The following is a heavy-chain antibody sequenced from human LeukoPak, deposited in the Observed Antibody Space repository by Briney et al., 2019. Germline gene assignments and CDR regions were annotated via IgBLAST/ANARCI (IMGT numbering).Heavy chain of an antibody. CDR3: AKKISPNDY. CDR2: ISSGGGNT. V-gene: IGHV3-23*01. Sequence: GGSLRLSCAASGFTFTSFAMSWVRQAPGKGLEWVSAISSGGGNTYYAESVKGRFTISRDNSENTVYLQMNSLRAEDTAVYYCAKKISPNDYWGQGTLVTVSS. CDR1: GFTFTSFA. J-gene: IGHJ4*02.